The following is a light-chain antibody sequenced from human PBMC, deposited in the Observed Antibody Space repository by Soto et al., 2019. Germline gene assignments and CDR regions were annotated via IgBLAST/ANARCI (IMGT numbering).Light chain of an antibody. J-gene: IGKJ3*01. V-gene: IGKV3-11*01. CDR1: QSIRTY. Sequence: EIVLTQSPATLSLSPGERATLSCRASQSIRTYLAWYQHKPGQAPRLLIYDPSNRATGIPARFSGSVSGTDFTLTIGSLEPEDFAVYYCQQRSNPFPFGPGTNVDIK. CDR2: DPS. CDR3: QQRSNPFP.